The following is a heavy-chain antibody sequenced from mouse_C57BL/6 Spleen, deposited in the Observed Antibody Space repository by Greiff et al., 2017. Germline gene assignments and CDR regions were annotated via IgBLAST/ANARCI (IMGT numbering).Heavy chain of an antibody. Sequence: QVQLQQPGAELVMPGASVKLSCKASGYTFTSYWMHWVKQRPGQGLEWIGEIDPSNSYTNYNQKFKGKSTLTVDKSSSTAYMQLSSLTSEDSAVYYGARDYSNYGSSMDYWGQGTSVTGSS. CDR3: ARDYSNYGSSMDY. CDR1: GYTFTSYW. CDR2: IDPSNSYT. J-gene: IGHJ4*01. V-gene: IGHV1-69*01. D-gene: IGHD2-5*01.